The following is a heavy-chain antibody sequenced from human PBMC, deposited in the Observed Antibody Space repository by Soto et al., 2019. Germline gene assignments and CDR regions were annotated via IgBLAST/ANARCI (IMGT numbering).Heavy chain of an antibody. V-gene: IGHV3-66*01. CDR1: LFIVSDNY. CDR2: IYSGGGT. J-gene: IGHJ4*02. Sequence: VRLVQSGGGLVQPGGSLRLSCAASLFIVSDNYMSWVRQAPGKGLEWVSLIYSGGGTDYAESVKGRFTISRDNSKNTLYLQMNSLKADDTGIYYCATRMTTAPYWGQGTVVTVSS. CDR3: ATRMTTAPY. D-gene: IGHD4-17*01.